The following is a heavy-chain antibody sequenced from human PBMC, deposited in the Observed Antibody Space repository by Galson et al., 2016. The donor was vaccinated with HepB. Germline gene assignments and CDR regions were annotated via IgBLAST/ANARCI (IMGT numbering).Heavy chain of an antibody. J-gene: IGHJ6*04. CDR3: ARGRYSSTWYQVWYYYGMDV. CDR1: GFTFSSYP. D-gene: IGHD6-13*01. Sequence: SLRLSCAVSGFTFSSYPMHWVRQAPGKGLEWVAVMWYDGSNKYYADSVKGRFTISRDNSKNTLYLQMNSLRVEDTAVYYCARGRYSSTWYQVWYYYGMDVWGTGTTVTVSS. CDR2: MWYDGSNK. V-gene: IGHV3-30-3*01.